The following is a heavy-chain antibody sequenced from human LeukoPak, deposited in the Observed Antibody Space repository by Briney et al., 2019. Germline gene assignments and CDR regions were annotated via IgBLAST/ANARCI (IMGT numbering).Heavy chain of an antibody. CDR3: AREAWFGELLGGNPDIYGHYYYYYGMDV. V-gene: IGHV3-9*01. Sequence: GRSLRLSCAASGFTFDDYAMHWVRQAPGKGLEWVSGISWNSGSIGYADSVKGRFTISRDNAKNSLYLQMNSLRAEDTAVYYCAREAWFGELLGGNPDIYGHYYYYYGMDVWGQGTTVTVSS. CDR2: ISWNSGSI. D-gene: IGHD3-10*01. CDR1: GFTFDDYA. J-gene: IGHJ6*02.